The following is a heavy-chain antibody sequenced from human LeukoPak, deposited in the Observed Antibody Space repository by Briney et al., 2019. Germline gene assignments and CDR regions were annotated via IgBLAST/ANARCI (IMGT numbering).Heavy chain of an antibody. D-gene: IGHD4-23*01. CDR3: AREAYGGNGVDY. Sequence: GGSLRLSCAASGFTFSSYWMHWVRQARGKGLAWVSRINSDGSSTGYADSEKGRFTISRDNAKNTLYLQMNSLRAEDTAVYYCAREAYGGNGVDYWGQGTLVTVSS. CDR2: INSDGSST. CDR1: GFTFSSYW. J-gene: IGHJ4*02. V-gene: IGHV3-74*01.